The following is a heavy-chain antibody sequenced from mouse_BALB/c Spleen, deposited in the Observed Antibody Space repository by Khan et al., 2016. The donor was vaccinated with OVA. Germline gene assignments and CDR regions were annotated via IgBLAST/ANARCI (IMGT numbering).Heavy chain of an antibody. J-gene: IGHJ3*01. CDR3: TRSGYGAFAY. CDR1: GYTFTSYY. CDR2: INPSNGGT. V-gene: IGHV1S81*02. D-gene: IGHD1-1*02. Sequence: QVRLQQSGAELVKPGASVWLSCKASGYTFTSYYLYWVKQRPGHGLEWIGDINPSNGGTNFNENFKTKATLTVDKSSSTAYMQLSSLTSEDSAVYYCTRSGYGAFAYWGQGTLVTVSA.